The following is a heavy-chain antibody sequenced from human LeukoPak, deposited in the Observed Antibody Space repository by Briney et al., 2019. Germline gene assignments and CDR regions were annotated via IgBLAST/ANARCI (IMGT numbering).Heavy chain of an antibody. D-gene: IGHD4-17*01. V-gene: IGHV3-23*01. CDR2: ISGSGGST. CDR1: GFTFSSYA. CDR3: AKYGDDYGDYDDYYYGMDV. J-gene: IGHJ6*02. Sequence: QPGGSLRLSCAASGFTFSSYAMSWVRQAPGKGLEWVSAISGSGGSTYYADSVKGRFTISRDNSKNTLYLQINSLRAEDTAVYYCAKYGDDYGDYDDYYYGMDVWGQGTTVTVSS.